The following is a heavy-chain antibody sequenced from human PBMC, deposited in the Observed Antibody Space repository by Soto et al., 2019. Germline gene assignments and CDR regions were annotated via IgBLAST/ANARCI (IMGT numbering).Heavy chain of an antibody. CDR2: LSGSGGST. V-gene: IGHV3-23*01. J-gene: IGHJ6*02. CDR1: GIPFSNYA. CDR3: AKDYPTTDYGLEV. D-gene: IGHD1-1*01. Sequence: GGSLRLSCAASGIPFSNYAMSWVRQAPGKGLEWVSALSGSGGSTYYADSVKGRFTIFTDNAKNTLFLQMNSLRAEDTAVYYCAKDYPTTDYGLEVWGQGTTVTVSS.